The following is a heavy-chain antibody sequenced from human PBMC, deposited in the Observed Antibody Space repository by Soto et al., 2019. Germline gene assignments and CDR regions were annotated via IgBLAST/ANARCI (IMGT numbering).Heavy chain of an antibody. CDR1: GFTFSSYA. V-gene: IGHV3-30-3*01. D-gene: IGHD2-15*01. J-gene: IGHJ3*02. CDR2: ISYDGSNK. Sequence: QVQLVESGGGVVQPGRSLRLSCAASGFTFSSYAMHWVRQAPGKGLEWVAVISYDGSNKYYADSVKGRFTISRDNSKNTLYLQMNSLGAEDTAVYYCARGGDCSGGSCYFSDAFDIWGQGRMVTVSS. CDR3: ARGGDCSGGSCYFSDAFDI.